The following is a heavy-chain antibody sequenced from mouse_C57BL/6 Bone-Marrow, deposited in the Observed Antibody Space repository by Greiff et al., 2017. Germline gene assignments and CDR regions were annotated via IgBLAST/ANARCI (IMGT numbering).Heavy chain of an antibody. D-gene: IGHD2-5*01. CDR2: ISNGGGST. V-gene: IGHV5-12*01. J-gene: IGHJ4*01. CDR3: ARRYSNFYAMDY. CDR1: GFTFSDYY. Sequence: EVMLVESGGGLVQPGGSLKLSCAASGFTFSDYYMYWVRQTPEKRLEWVAYISNGGGSTYYPDPVKGRFTISRDNANTTLYLQLSRLKSEDTAMYYCARRYSNFYAMDYWGQGTSVTVSS.